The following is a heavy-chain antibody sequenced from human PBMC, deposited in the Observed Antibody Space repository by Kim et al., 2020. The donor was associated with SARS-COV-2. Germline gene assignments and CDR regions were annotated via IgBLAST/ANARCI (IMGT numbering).Heavy chain of an antibody. D-gene: IGHD2-2*01. Sequence: SVKVSCKASGGTFSSYAISWVRQAPGQGLEWMGRIIPILGIANYAQKFQGRVTITADKSTSTAYMELSSLRSEDTAVYYCARDDEGYCSSTSCYEAHYYYGMDVWGQGTTVTVSS. CDR1: GGTFSSYA. CDR3: ARDDEGYCSSTSCYEAHYYYGMDV. J-gene: IGHJ6*02. CDR2: IIPILGIA. V-gene: IGHV1-69*04.